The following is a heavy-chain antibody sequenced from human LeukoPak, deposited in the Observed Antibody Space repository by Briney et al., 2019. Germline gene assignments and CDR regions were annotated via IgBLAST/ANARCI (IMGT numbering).Heavy chain of an antibody. CDR3: ARDAQRGYEYSHSLTP. CDR2: IWSDGTNH. Sequence: GRSLSLSCAAAGFTFDDYGMHWDRQAPGKGLEWVAVIWSDGTNHYYADSVKGRFTISRDNSEKQVCRQMNSLKIEDTAVYFCARDAQRGYEYSHSLTPWGQGTPVTVST. D-gene: IGHD4-11*01. CDR1: GFTFDDYG. V-gene: IGHV3-33*01. J-gene: IGHJ4*02.